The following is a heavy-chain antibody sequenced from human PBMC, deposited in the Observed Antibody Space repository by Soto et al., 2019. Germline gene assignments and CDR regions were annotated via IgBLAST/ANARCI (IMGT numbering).Heavy chain of an antibody. Sequence: EVQLVESGGGLVQPGGSLRLSCAASGFTFSDHYMDWVRQAPGKGLEWVGRSKNKADSYTPEYAASVEGRFTISRDGSKNSLFLQMNSLKTEDSAVYYCTVWGSGNDFGAAWGQGILVTVSS. CDR1: GFTFSDHY. CDR3: TVWGSGNDFGAA. J-gene: IGHJ4*02. D-gene: IGHD3-10*01. CDR2: SKNKADSYTP. V-gene: IGHV3-72*01.